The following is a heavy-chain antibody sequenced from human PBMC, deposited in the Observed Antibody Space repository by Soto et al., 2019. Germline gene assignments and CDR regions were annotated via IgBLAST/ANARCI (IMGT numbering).Heavy chain of an antibody. CDR3: ARDSVPDWNYRILNY. D-gene: IGHD1-7*01. V-gene: IGHV4-4*02. CDR2: IYHSGNT. CDR1: GDSISSSNW. J-gene: IGHJ4*02. Sequence: SETLSLTCAVSGDSISSSNWWSWVRQPPGKGLEWIGEIYHSGNTNYNPSLKSRVTISVDKSKNQFSLKLSSVTAADTAVYYCARDSVPDWNYRILNYWGQGTLVTVSS.